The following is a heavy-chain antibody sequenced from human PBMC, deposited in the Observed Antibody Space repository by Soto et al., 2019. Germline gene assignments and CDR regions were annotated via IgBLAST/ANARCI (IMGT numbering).Heavy chain of an antibody. CDR3: ARQYSGSPLDY. J-gene: IGHJ4*02. V-gene: IGHV1-69*02. D-gene: IGHD5-12*01. CDR2: IIPILGIA. CDR1: GGTFSSYT. Sequence: SVKVSWKACGGTFSSYTSSWVRQAPGQGLEWMGRIIPILGIANYAQKFQGRVTITADKSTSTAYMELSSLRSEDTAVYYCARQYSGSPLDYWGQGTLVTVSS.